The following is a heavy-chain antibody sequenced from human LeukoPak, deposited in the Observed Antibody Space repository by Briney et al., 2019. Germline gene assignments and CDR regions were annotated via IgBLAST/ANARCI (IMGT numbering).Heavy chain of an antibody. CDR2: INPDGNKK. CDR1: GFTFSSYH. J-gene: IGHJ4*02. V-gene: IGHV3-7*01. D-gene: IGHD5-18*01. Sequence: PGGSLRLSCVGSGFTFSSYHMDWVRQAPGKGLEWVASINPDGNKKYSADSVKGRFTISRDNAENSLYLQMNSLRVEDTAFYYCARDLAYSRLDYWGQGMLVTASS. CDR3: ARDLAYSRLDY.